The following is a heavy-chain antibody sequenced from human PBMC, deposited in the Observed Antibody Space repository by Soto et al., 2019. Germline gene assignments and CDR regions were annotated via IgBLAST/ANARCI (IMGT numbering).Heavy chain of an antibody. Sequence: GGSLRLSCAASGFTFRDYYMTWIRQAPGKGLEWLSYISSSGSTIYYADSVKGRFTISRDNAKNSLFLQMNSLRAEDTAVYYCARLVTATRNYYYGMDVWGQGTTVTVSS. CDR1: GFTFRDYY. V-gene: IGHV3-11*01. J-gene: IGHJ6*02. D-gene: IGHD1-20*01. CDR2: ISSSGSTI. CDR3: ARLVTATRNYYYGMDV.